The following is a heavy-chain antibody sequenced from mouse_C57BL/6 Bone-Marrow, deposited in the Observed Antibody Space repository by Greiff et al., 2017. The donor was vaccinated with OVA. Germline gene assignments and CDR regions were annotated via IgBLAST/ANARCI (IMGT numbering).Heavy chain of an antibody. CDR1: GFSFTSYA. CDR2: IWTGGGT. CDR3: ASYGSSPYAMDY. D-gene: IGHD1-1*01. J-gene: IGHJ4*01. Sequence: VQLVESGPGLVAPSQCLSITCTVSGFSFTSYAISWVRQPPGKGLEWLAVIWTGGGTNYTSALKSRLSISKDNSKSHIFLKMNRLQTYDTARYYCASYGSSPYAMDYWGQGTSVTVSS. V-gene: IGHV2-9-1*01.